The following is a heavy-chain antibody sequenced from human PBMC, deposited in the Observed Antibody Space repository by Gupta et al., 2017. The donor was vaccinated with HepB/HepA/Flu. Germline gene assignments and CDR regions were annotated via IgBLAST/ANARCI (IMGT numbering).Heavy chain of an antibody. D-gene: IGHD3-3*01. CDR1: GFTFRSYA. CDR3: AREGVILRFLEWFTDY. J-gene: IGHJ4*02. Sequence: QVQLVESGGGVVQPGRSLRLSCAASGFTFRSYAMHWVRQAPGKGLEWVAVISYDGSNKYYADSVKGRFTISRDNSKNTLYLQMNSLRAEDTAVYYCAREGVILRFLEWFTDYWGQGTLVTVSS. CDR2: ISYDGSNK. V-gene: IGHV3-30-3*01.